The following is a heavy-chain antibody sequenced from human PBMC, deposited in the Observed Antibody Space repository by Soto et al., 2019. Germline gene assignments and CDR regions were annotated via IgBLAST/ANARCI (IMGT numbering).Heavy chain of an antibody. J-gene: IGHJ4*02. CDR3: ANLPPRVNKYARANY. V-gene: IGHV3-30*18. D-gene: IGHD2-2*01. CDR1: GFTFSSFA. Sequence: TGGSLRLSCAASGFTFSSFAMHWFRQAPGKGLEWVAIVSYDGGTKYYADSVKGRFTISRDNSKNTLYLQMNSLRTEDTAVYYCANLPPRVNKYARANYCGQGTLFTASP. CDR2: VSYDGGTK.